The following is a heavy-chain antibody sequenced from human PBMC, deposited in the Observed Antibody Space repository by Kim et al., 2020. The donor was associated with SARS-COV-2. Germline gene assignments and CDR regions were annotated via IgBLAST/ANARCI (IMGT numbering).Heavy chain of an antibody. J-gene: IGHJ5*02. CDR2: INHSGST. D-gene: IGHD5-18*01. CDR3: ARAVYGQYSYGYSGGGKNWFDP. Sequence: SETLSLTCAVYGGSFSGYYWSWIRQPPGKGLEWIGEINHSGSTNYNPSLKSRVTISVDTSKNQFSLKLSSVTAADTAVYYCARAVYGQYSYGYSGGGKNWFDPWGQGTLVTVSS. CDR1: GGSFSGYY. V-gene: IGHV4-34*01.